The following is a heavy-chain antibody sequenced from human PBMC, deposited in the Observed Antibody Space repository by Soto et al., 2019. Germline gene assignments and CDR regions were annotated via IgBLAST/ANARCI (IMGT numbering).Heavy chain of an antibody. CDR2: ISSYNGNT. V-gene: IGHV1-18*01. D-gene: IGHD2-2*01. J-gene: IGHJ5*02. CDR1: GYTFTSYG. Sequence: QVQLVQSGAEVKKPGASVKVSCMASGYTFTSYGISWVRQAPGQGLEWMGWISSYNGNTNYAQKVQGRVTMTTDTSASTTYMELRSLRSDDTAVYYCARGPRYCSSSSCFSRVTWFDPWGQGTLVTVSS. CDR3: ARGPRYCSSSSCFSRVTWFDP.